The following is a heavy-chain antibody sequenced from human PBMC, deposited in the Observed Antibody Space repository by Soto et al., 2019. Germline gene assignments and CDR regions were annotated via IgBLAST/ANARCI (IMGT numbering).Heavy chain of an antibody. J-gene: IGHJ6*02. Sequence: QITLNESGPTLVKPTQTLTLTCTFPGFSFSSIGEGVGWIRQPPGKALEWLALIYWDDDKRYSPSLKSRLTITKDTCKNQVVLTMTNMDPVDTATYYCVQSRCGGDCLQSYSSHSYYGLDVWGQGTTVTVSS. CDR3: VQSRCGGDCLQSYSSHSYYGLDV. D-gene: IGHD2-21*02. CDR2: IYWDDDK. CDR1: GFSFSSIGEG. V-gene: IGHV2-5*02.